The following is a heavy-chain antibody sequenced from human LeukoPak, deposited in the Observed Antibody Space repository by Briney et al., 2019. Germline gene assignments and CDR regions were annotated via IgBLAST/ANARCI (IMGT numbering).Heavy chain of an antibody. CDR3: ARTAAVGYCSSTSSYPWFDP. V-gene: IGHV1-69*05. J-gene: IGHJ5*02. CDR2: IIPIFGTA. D-gene: IGHD2-2*01. CDR1: GGTFSSYA. Sequence: ASVEVSCKASGGTFSSYAISWVRQAPGQGLEWMGGIIPIFGTANYAQKFQGRVTITTDESTSTAYMELSSLRSEDTAVYYCARTAAVGYCSSTSSYPWFDPWGQGTLVTVSS.